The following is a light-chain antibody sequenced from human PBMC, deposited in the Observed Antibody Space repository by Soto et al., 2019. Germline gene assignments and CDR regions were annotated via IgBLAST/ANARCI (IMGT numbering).Light chain of an antibody. V-gene: IGKV1-39*01. Sequence: DIQLTQSPSSLSASVGDRVTITCRASQSISSYLNWYQQKPGKAPKLLIYAASSLQSGVPSRFSGSGSGTDLTLTISSLQPEECATHDCQQSDRTLHTFGQGTKLEIK. J-gene: IGKJ2*01. CDR1: QSISSY. CDR2: AAS. CDR3: QQSDRTLHT.